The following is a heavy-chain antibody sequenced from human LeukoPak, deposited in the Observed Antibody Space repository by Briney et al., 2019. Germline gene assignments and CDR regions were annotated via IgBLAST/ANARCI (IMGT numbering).Heavy chain of an antibody. CDR2: IYSGGST. CDR1: GFTVSSNY. J-gene: IGHJ6*02. D-gene: IGHD3-3*01. CDR3: ARELRFLEWLLNGMDV. V-gene: IGHV3-53*01. Sequence: GGSLRLSCAASGFTVSSNYMSWVRQAPGKGLEWVSVIYSGGSTYYADSVKGRFTISRDNSKNTLYLQMNGLRAEDTAVYYCARELRFLEWLLNGMDVWGQGTTVTVSS.